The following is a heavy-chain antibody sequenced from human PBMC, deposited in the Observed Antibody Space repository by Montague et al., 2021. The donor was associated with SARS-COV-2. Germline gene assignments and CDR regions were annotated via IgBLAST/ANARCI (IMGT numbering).Heavy chain of an antibody. Sequence: SLRLSCAASGFTVSSNYMSWVRQAPGKGLEWVSVIYSGGSTYYADSVKGRFTISRDNSKNTLYHQMDSLRAEDTAVYYCARIPYGDVIWGQGTLVTVSS. V-gene: IGHV3-53*01. J-gene: IGHJ4*02. CDR1: GFTVSSNY. D-gene: IGHD2-21*01. CDR2: IYSGGST. CDR3: ARIPYGDVI.